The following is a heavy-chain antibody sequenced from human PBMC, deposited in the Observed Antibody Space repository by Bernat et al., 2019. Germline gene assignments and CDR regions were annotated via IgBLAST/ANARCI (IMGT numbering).Heavy chain of an antibody. CDR3: AAGRDVLLVGPEDAYDI. CDR1: GGTFSSYT. Sequence: QVQLVQSGAEVKKPGSSVKVSCKASGGTFSSYTISWVRQAPGQGLEWMGRIIPILGIANYAQKFQGRVTITADKSTSTAYMELSSLRSEDTAVYYCAAGRDVLLVGPEDAYDIWGQGTMVTVSS. CDR2: IIPILGIA. J-gene: IGHJ3*02. V-gene: IGHV1-69*02. D-gene: IGHD2-15*01.